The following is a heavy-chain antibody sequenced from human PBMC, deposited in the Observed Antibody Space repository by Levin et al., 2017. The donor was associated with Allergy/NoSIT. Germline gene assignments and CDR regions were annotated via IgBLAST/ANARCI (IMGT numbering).Heavy chain of an antibody. CDR3: ARGAADSGY. D-gene: IGHD2-15*01. Sequence: GESLKISCAASGFTFSSYGMHWVRQAPGKGLEWVAVIWYDGSNKYYADSVKGRFTISRDNSKNTLYLQMNSLRAEDTAVYYCARGAADSGYWGQGTLVTVSS. J-gene: IGHJ4*02. CDR1: GFTFSSYG. V-gene: IGHV3-33*01. CDR2: IWYDGSNK.